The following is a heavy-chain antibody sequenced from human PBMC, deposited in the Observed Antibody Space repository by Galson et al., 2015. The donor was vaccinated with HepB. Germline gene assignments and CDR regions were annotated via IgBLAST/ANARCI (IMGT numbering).Heavy chain of an antibody. J-gene: IGHJ4*02. Sequence: SCAVSGFSVSSNYMTWVRQAPGKGLECVAHIYSGGNTYYADSVKGRFTVSRDNSKNTLYLQMNSLRAEDAAVYYCARGLVSSGYYGDYWGQGTLVTVSP. CDR2: IYSGGNT. V-gene: IGHV3-53*01. D-gene: IGHD3-22*01. CDR1: GFSVSSNY. CDR3: ARGLVSSGYYGDY.